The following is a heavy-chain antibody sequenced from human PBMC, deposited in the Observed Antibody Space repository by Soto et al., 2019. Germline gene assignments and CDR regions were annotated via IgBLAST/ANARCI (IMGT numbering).Heavy chain of an antibody. CDR1: GGSISSYY. CDR2: IYYSGST. Sequence: PTCTVSGGSISSYYWSWIRQPPGKGLEWIGYIYYSGSTNYNPSLKSRVTISVDTSKNQFSLKLSSVTAADTAVYYCARGAYDFWSPLDVWGQGTTVTVSS. J-gene: IGHJ6*02. V-gene: IGHV4-59*01. CDR3: ARGAYDFWSPLDV. D-gene: IGHD3-3*01.